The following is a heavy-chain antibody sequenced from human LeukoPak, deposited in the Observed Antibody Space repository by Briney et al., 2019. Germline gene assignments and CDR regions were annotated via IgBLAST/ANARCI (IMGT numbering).Heavy chain of an antibody. CDR3: ARHRGISWSHSYYGLDV. Sequence: PGGSLRLSCAASGFTFSNYYMSWIRQAPGKGLVWFSYISSSGTTTSYADSVKGRFTISRDNAKNSLYLQMNSLRAEDTAVYYCARHRGISWSHSYYGLDVWGQGTTVTVSS. D-gene: IGHD3-3*01. CDR2: ISSSGTTT. J-gene: IGHJ6*02. V-gene: IGHV3-11*04. CDR1: GFTFSNYY.